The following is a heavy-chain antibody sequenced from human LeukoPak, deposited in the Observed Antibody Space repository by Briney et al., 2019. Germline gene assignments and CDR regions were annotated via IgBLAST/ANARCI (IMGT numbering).Heavy chain of an antibody. J-gene: IGHJ5*02. CDR2: INHSGST. V-gene: IGHV4-34*01. D-gene: IGHD2-15*01. CDR3: ARGVGYCSGGSCYNWFDP. Sequence: SETLSLTCAVYGGSFSGYYWSWIRQPPGKGLELIGEINHSGSTNYNPSLKSRVTISVDTSKNQFSLKLSSVTAADTAVYYCARGVGYCSGGSCYNWFDPWGQGTLVTVSS. CDR1: GGSFSGYY.